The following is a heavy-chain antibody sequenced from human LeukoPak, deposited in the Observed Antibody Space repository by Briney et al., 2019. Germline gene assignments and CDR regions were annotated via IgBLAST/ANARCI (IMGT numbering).Heavy chain of an antibody. J-gene: IGHJ4*02. CDR2: ISGSGGST. D-gene: IGHD3-22*01. CDR1: ILTFSSYC. Sequence: GGSLRLSCAAPILTFSSYCMSWVRQAPGKGLEWVSSISGSGGSTYYADSVKGRFTISRDNSKNTLYLQMNSLRDEDTAVYYCAKSSYYDASGYYREYYFDYWGQGTLVTVSS. V-gene: IGHV3-23*01. CDR3: AKSSYYDASGYYREYYFDY.